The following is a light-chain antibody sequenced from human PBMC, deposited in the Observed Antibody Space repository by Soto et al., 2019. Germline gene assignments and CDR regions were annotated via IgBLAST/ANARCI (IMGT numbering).Light chain of an antibody. CDR3: SSYTNSDTWV. CDR1: SSDVGGYSY. CDR2: EVI. V-gene: IGLV2-14*01. J-gene: IGLJ3*02. Sequence: QSALTQPASVSGSPGQSITISCTGSSSDVGGYSYVSWYQQYPGKAPKLMIYEVINRPSGVSNRFSGSKSGNTASLTISGLQADDEAYYYCSSYTNSDTWVFGGGTKLPVL.